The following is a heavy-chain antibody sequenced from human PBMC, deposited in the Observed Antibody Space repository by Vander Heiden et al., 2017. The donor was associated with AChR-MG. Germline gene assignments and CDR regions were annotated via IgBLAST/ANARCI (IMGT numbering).Heavy chain of an antibody. J-gene: IGHJ4*02. CDR1: GLLVSHNY. Sequence: EVQLVETGGGLIQPGGSLRLSCAASGLLVSHNYMTWVRQAPGKGLEWVSVIFPDGRTFYTDSVKGRFTISRDTSRNTVSLQMSSLRADDTALYYCTCTQIDPIPRDHWGLGTLVTVSS. CDR3: TCTQIDPIPRDH. V-gene: IGHV3-53*02. D-gene: IGHD2-21*01. CDR2: IFPDGRT.